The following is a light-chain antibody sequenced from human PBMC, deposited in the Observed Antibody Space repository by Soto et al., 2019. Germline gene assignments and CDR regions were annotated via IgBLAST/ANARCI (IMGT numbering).Light chain of an antibody. CDR2: GAS. J-gene: IGKJ5*01. CDR3: QQYCSSHT. Sequence: SSHSKGTLSLSLGDRATLSCRASQSVSSSYLAWYQQKPGQAPRLLIYGASSRATGIPDRFSGSGSGTDFTLTISSLEPEDFAVYYCQQYCSSHTFGQGTILE. CDR1: QSVSSSY. V-gene: IGKV3-20*01.